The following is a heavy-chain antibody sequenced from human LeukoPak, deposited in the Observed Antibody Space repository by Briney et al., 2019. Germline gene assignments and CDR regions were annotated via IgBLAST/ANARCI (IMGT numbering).Heavy chain of an antibody. CDR2: IYYSGTV. CDR3: ARERCSSNSCWFDY. J-gene: IGHJ4*02. D-gene: IGHD2-2*01. CDR1: GGSISGYY. Sequence: SETLSLTCTVSGGSISGYYWSWIRQPPGKGLEWIGNIYYSGTVNYSPSLKSRVTISVDTSNNQFSLNVNSVTAADTAVYYCARERCSSNSCWFDYWGQGTLVTVSS. V-gene: IGHV4-59*01.